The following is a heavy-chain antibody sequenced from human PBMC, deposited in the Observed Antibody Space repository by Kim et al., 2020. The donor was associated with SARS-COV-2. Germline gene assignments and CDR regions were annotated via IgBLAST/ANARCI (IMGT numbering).Heavy chain of an antibody. CDR3: AKDRSATWSLDY. V-gene: IGHV3-30*02. D-gene: IGHD2-8*02. Sequence: YADSVKGRFTISRDNSKSTLYLQMNSLTPEDTAVYYCAKDRSATWSLDYWGQGTLVTVSS. J-gene: IGHJ4*02.